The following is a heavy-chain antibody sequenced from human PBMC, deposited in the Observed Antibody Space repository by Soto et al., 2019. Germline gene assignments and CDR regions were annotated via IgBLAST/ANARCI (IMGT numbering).Heavy chain of an antibody. CDR3: ASDLVGASDSYGLGV. CDR1: GFTFSNYG. V-gene: IGHV3-33*01. CDR2: IWHDGNNK. Sequence: GGSLRLSCAASGFTFSNYGMHWVRQAPGKGLEWVAIIWHDGNNKYYADSVRGRFIISRDNSKNRLHLQMNSLRAEDTAVYYCASDLVGASDSYGLGVWGQGTPVTVSS. J-gene: IGHJ6*02. D-gene: IGHD1-26*01.